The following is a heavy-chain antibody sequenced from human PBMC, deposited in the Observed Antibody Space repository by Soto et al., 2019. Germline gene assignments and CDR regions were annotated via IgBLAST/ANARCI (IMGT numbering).Heavy chain of an antibody. V-gene: IGHV3-73*01. CDR3: TSPPYSGSRYYSGMDV. Sequence: GGSLRLSCAASGFTFSGSAMHWVRQASGKGLEWVGRIRSKANSYATAYAASVKGRFTISRDDSKNTAYLQMNSLKTEDTAVYYCTSPPYSGSRYYSGMDVWGQGTTVTVSS. J-gene: IGHJ6*02. D-gene: IGHD1-26*01. CDR1: GFTFSGSA. CDR2: IRSKANSYAT.